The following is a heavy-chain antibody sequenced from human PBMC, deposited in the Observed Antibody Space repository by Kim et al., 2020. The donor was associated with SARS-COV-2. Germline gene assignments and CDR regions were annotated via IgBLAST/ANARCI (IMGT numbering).Heavy chain of an antibody. V-gene: IGHV4-34*01. CDR3: ARGRGGAGWGN. CDR1: GGSFSGYY. D-gene: IGHD3-16*01. CDR2: INHSGST. J-gene: IGHJ4*02. Sequence: SETLSLTCAVYGGSFSGYYWSWIRQPPGKGLEWIGEINHSGSTNYNPSLKSRVTISVDTSKNQFSLKLSSVTAADTAVYYCARGRGGAGWGNWGQGTLVTVSS.